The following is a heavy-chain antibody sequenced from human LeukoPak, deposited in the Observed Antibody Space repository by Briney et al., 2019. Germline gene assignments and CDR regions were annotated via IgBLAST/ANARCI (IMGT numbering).Heavy chain of an antibody. CDR1: GFPFSSYA. CDR3: AKDVRVGGGGMDV. Sequence: PGGSLSLSCAASGFPFSSYAMTWVRQAPGKGLEWVSLISAIGGNTYYADSVKGRFTISRDNSKNTLSLQMNSLRAEDTAVYYCAKDVRVGGGGMDVWGQGTPVTVSS. CDR2: ISAIGGNT. J-gene: IGHJ6*02. V-gene: IGHV3-23*01. D-gene: IGHD1-26*01.